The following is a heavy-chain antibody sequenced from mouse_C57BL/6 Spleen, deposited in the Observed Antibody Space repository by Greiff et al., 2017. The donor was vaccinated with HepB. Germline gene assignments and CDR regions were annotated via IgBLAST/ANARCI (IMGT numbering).Heavy chain of an antibody. D-gene: IGHD3-2*02. J-gene: IGHJ4*01. V-gene: IGHV2-6*01. CDR3: ARTEGFYYAMDY. CDR1: GFSLTSYG. Sequence: VKVVESGPGLVAPSQSLSITCTVSGFSLTSYGVDWVRQSPGKGLEWLGVIWGVGSTNYNSALKSRLSISKDNSKSQVFLKMNSLQTDDTAMYYCARTEGFYYAMDYWGQGTSVTVSS. CDR2: IWGVGST.